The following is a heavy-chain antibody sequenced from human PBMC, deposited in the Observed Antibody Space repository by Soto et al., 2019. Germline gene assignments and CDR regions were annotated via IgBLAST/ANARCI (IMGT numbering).Heavy chain of an antibody. CDR2: INGDGSMT. CDR1: GFSFSDYR. CDR3: GREGYSNCDCYYLYMNA. J-gene: IGHJ6*03. Sequence: EVQLVESGGGLVQPGGSLRLSCGASGFSFSDYRMHWVRQAPGKGLVWVARINGDGSMTGYADSVKGRFTVSRDNADNTLLQEVSSLRDEDTAVYYCGREGYSNCDCYYLYMNAWGNGTTVTVSS. D-gene: IGHD4-4*01. V-gene: IGHV3-74*01.